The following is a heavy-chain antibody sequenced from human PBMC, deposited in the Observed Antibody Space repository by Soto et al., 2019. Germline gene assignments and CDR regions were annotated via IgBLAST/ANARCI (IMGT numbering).Heavy chain of an antibody. J-gene: IGHJ4*02. D-gene: IGHD1-26*01. CDR2: ISGTGGTT. CDR3: AKAVGRPYFDY. CDR1: GFTFSSYA. V-gene: IGHV3-23*01. Sequence: HPGGSLRLSCAASGFTFSSYAMSWVRQAPGKGLEWVSGISGTGGTTYYADSVKGRFAISRDNSKNTLYLQMNSLRAEDTAVYYCAKAVGRPYFDYWGQGTLVTVSS.